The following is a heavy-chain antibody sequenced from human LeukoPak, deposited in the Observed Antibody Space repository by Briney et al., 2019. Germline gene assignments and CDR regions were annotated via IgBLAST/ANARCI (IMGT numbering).Heavy chain of an antibody. D-gene: IGHD6-19*01. V-gene: IGHV3-20*04. CDR2: INWNGGST. CDR1: GFTVSSNY. J-gene: IGHJ3*02. CDR3: AKGVEVYSSGYHDAFDI. Sequence: PGGSLRLSCAASGFTVSSNYMSWVRQAPGKGLEWVSGINWNGGSTGYADSVKGRFTISRDNAKNSLYLQMNSLRAEDTAVYYCAKGVEVYSSGYHDAFDIWGQGTMVTVSS.